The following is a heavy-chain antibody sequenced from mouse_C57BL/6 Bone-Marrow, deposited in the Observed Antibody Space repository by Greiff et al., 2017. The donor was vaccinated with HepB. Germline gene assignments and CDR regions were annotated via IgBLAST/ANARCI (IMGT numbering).Heavy chain of an antibody. V-gene: IGHV7-3*01. CDR1: GFTFTDYY. CDR3: ARYGGSGVYFDY. J-gene: IGHJ2*01. Sequence: EVKLQESGGGLVQPGGSLSLSCAASGFTFTDYYMSWVRQPPGKALEWLGFIRNKANGYTTEYSASVKGRFTISRDNSQSILYLQMNALRAEDSATYYCARYGGSGVYFDYWGQGTTLTVSS. D-gene: IGHD3-2*02. CDR2: IRNKANGYTT.